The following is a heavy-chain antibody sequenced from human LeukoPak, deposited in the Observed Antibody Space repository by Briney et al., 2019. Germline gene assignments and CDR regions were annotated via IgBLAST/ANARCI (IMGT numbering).Heavy chain of an antibody. CDR2: ISYDGGNK. Sequence: HTGRSLRLSCAASGFTFSSYAMHWVRQAPGKGLEWVAVISYDGGNKYYADSVKGRFTISRDNSKNTLYLQMNSLRAEDTAVYYCAREGDYDYVWGSLSRYYFDYWGQGTLVTVSS. V-gene: IGHV3-30-3*01. J-gene: IGHJ4*02. CDR1: GFTFSSYA. D-gene: IGHD3-16*01. CDR3: AREGDYDYVWGSLSRYYFDY.